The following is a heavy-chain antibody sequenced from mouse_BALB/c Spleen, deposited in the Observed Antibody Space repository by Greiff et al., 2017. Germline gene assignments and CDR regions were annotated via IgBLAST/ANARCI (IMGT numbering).Heavy chain of an antibody. CDR2: ISTYYGDA. V-gene: IGHV1S137*01. Sequence: VQLQQSGAELVRPGVSVKISCKGSGYTFTDYAMHWVKQSHAKSLEWIGVISTYYGDASYNQKFKGKATMTVDKSSSTAYMELARLTSEDSAIYYCARSGYDYDGGCAYGGQGTLVTVSA. CDR3: ARSGYDYDGGCAY. D-gene: IGHD2-4*01. CDR1: GYTFTDYA. J-gene: IGHJ3*01.